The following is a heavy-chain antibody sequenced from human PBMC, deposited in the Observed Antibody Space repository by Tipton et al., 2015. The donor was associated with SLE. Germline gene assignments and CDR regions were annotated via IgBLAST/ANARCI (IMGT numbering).Heavy chain of an antibody. CDR2: TYYRSRWHN. Sequence: GLVKPSQPLSLTCVISGDSVSSDSAAWNWIRQSPSRGLEWLGRTYYRSRWHNDSAVSVKSRITIKPHTSKNQFSLQMNSATPEDTAVYYCARDRSSLNDAFDIWGPGTLVTVSS. J-gene: IGHJ3*02. D-gene: IGHD6-6*01. CDR1: GDSVSSDSAA. CDR3: ARDRSSLNDAFDI. V-gene: IGHV6-1*01.